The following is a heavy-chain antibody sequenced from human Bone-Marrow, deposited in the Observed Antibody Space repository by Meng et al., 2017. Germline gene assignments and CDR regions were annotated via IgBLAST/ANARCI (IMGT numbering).Heavy chain of an antibody. CDR3: ARDIGSSKNY. Sequence: SETLSLTCTVSGYSISSGYYWGWIRQPPGKGLEWIGYIYYSGSTNYNPSLKSRVTISVDTSKNQFSLKLSSVTAADTAVYYCARDIGSSKNYWGQGTLVTVSS. CDR1: GYSISSGYY. V-gene: IGHV4-61*01. D-gene: IGHD6-13*01. J-gene: IGHJ4*02. CDR2: IYYSGST.